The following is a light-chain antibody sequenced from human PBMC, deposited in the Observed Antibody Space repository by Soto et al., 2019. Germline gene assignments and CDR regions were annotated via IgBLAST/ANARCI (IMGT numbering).Light chain of an antibody. Sequence: VMTQSPLSLSVTLGQPASISCRSSESLVYSDGNTYLSWFQQRPGQSPRRLIYKVSNRDAGGPDGFSGSWSGTDFTLKISMVESEDVGVYYCKESIRSPTCGQGAKVEIK. J-gene: IGKJ1*01. CDR3: KESIRSPT. V-gene: IGKV2-30*01. CDR2: KVS. CDR1: ESLVYSDGNTY.